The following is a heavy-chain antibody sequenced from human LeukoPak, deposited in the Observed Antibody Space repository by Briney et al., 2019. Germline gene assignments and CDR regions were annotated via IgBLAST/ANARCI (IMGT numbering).Heavy chain of an antibody. CDR3: ARSVGATMRKNLYFDY. J-gene: IGHJ4*02. CDR2: IYSGGST. CDR1: GFTVSSNY. D-gene: IGHD1-26*01. V-gene: IGHV3-53*01. Sequence: GGSLRLSCAASGFTVSSNYMSWVRQAPGKGLEWVSLIYSGGSTYYADSVKGRFTISRDNSKNTLDLQMNSLRAKDTAVYYCARSVGATMRKNLYFDYWGQGTLVTVSS.